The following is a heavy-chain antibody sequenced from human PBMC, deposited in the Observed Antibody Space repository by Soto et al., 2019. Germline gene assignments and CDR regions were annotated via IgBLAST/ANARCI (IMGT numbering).Heavy chain of an antibody. Sequence: GASVKVACKASGGTFSSYAISWVRQAPGQGLEWMGGIIPIFGTANYAQKFQGRVTITADESTSTAYMELSSLRAEDMAVYYCARGYRSTSLHPSYYYYYMDFWGKGTTVTVSS. J-gene: IGHJ6*03. V-gene: IGHV1-69*13. CDR3: ARGYRSTSLHPSYYYYYMDF. CDR1: GGTFSSYA. D-gene: IGHD2-2*01. CDR2: IIPIFGTA.